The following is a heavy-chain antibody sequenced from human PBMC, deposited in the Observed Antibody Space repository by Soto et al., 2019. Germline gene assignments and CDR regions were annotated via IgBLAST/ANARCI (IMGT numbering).Heavy chain of an antibody. J-gene: IGHJ4*02. D-gene: IGHD3-22*01. CDR3: ARVGIGSIGFETGIGN. CDR1: GFSFSDHY. CDR2: TRNKAASYTT. V-gene: IGHV3-72*01. Sequence: EVQLVESGGGLVQPGGSLRLSCAASGFSFSDHYMDWVRQAPGKGLEWVGRTRNKAASYTTEYAASVKGRFTISRDDSKNSLYLQMNSLKTEDTAVQSCARVGIGSIGFETGIGNWREGILVTVSS.